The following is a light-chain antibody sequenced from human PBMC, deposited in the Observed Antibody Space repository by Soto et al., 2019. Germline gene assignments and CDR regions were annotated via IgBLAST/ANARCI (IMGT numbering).Light chain of an antibody. CDR3: QQYNSYWT. Sequence: DIQMTQSPSTLSASVADRVTITCRASQSISSWLAWYQQKPGKAPKLLIYKASTLESGVPSRFSGSGSGTDFTLNISSLQPDDFATYYCQQYNSYWTFGQGTKVEIK. J-gene: IGKJ1*01. V-gene: IGKV1-5*03. CDR1: QSISSW. CDR2: KAS.